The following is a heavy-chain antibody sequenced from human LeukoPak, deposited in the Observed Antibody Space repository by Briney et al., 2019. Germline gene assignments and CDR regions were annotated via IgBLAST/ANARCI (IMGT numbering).Heavy chain of an antibody. D-gene: IGHD6-13*01. CDR2: IYPGDSQT. Sequence: GESLKISYKGSGYSFTTYWIGWVRQMPGKGLEWMGIIYPGDSQTIYSPSFQGQVTISADKSISTAYLQWSSLKASDTAMYFCARRASPAAGIDYWGQGTLVTVSS. J-gene: IGHJ4*02. V-gene: IGHV5-51*01. CDR3: ARRASPAAGIDY. CDR1: GYSFTTYW.